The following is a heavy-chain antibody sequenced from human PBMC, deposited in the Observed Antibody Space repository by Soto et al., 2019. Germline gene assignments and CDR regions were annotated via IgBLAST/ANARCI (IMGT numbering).Heavy chain of an antibody. CDR3: ARQRPFTSGWYALDY. CDR2: IYPSDSDT. J-gene: IGHJ4*02. D-gene: IGHD6-19*01. V-gene: IGHV5-51*01. CDR1: GYRFTSYW. Sequence: GESLKISCKVSGYRFTSYWIGWVRQMPGKGLEWMGIIYPSDSDTTYSPAFQGQVSISADKSISTAYLQWGSLKASDTAIYYCARQRPFTSGWYALDYWGQGTLVTVSS.